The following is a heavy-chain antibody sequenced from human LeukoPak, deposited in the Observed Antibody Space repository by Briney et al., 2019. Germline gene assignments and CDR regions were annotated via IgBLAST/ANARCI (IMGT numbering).Heavy chain of an antibody. CDR1: GGSMTSYY. V-gene: IGHV4-59*12. D-gene: IGHD3-22*01. Sequence: PSETLSLTCTVSGGSMTSYYWSWIRQPPGKGLEWIGYIYYSGDTYYNPSLKSRVTISVDRSKNQFSLKLSSVTAADTAVYYCARGRYYDSSGYYYDYWGQGTLVTVSS. CDR2: IYYSGDT. J-gene: IGHJ4*02. CDR3: ARGRYYDSSGYYYDY.